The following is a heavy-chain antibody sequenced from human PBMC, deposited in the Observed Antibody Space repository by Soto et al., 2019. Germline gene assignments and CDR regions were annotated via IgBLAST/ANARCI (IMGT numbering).Heavy chain of an antibody. J-gene: IGHJ4*02. CDR3: ARVSGSYWPFDY. CDR1: GYTFTSYY. CDR2: INPSDGRT. Sequence: ASVKVSCKASGYTFTSYYIHWVRQAPGQGPEWMGIINPSDGRTTYTQKFQGRVTMIRDTSTSTVYMELSSLTSEDTAVYYCARVSGSYWPFDYWGQGTLVAVSS. D-gene: IGHD1-26*01. V-gene: IGHV1-46*01.